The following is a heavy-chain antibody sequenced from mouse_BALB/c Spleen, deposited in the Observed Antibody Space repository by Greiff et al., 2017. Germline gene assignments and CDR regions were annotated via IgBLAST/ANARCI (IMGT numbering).Heavy chain of an antibody. CDR1: GYSITSGYS. Sequence: DVQLQESGPDLVKPSQSLSLTCTVTGYSITSGYSWHWIRQFPGNKLEWMGYIHYSGSTNYNPSLKSRISITRDTSKNQFFLQLNSVTTEDTATYYCAREEAYYGSSYSWFAYWGQGTRHCLC. V-gene: IGHV3-1*02. CDR3: AREEAYYGSSYSWFAY. D-gene: IGHD1-1*01. CDR2: IHYSGST. J-gene: IGHJ3*01.